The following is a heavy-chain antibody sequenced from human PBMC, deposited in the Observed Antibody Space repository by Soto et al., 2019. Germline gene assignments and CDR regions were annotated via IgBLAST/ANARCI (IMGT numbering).Heavy chain of an antibody. CDR1: GFTFSNAW. D-gene: IGHD2-2*01. Sequence: GGSLRLSCAASGFTFSNAWMSWVRQAPGKGLEWVGRIKSKTDGGTTDYAAPVKGRFTISRDDSKNTLYLQMNSLKTEDTAVYYCTAPNQGYCSSTSCSGYYGMDVWGQGTTVTVSS. CDR3: TAPNQGYCSSTSCSGYYGMDV. CDR2: IKSKTDGGTT. J-gene: IGHJ6*02. V-gene: IGHV3-15*01.